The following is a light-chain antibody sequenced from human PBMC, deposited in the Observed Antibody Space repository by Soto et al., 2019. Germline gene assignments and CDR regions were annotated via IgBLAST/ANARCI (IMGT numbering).Light chain of an antibody. CDR2: EVS. V-gene: IGLV2-8*01. Sequence: QSALTQPPSASGSPGQSVTISCTGNSNNVGHSSFISWYQQHPGKGPKLIIYEVSKRPSGVPDRFSGSKSGNAASLSVSGLQDEDEADYCCNSQADKGKQVFGTGTKLTVL. CDR1: SNNVGHSSF. CDR3: NSQADKGKQV. J-gene: IGLJ1*01.